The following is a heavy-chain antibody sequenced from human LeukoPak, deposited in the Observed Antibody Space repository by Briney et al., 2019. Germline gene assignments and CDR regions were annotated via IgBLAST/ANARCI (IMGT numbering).Heavy chain of an antibody. CDR2: ISAYNGNT. CDR3: ARAIVVVIYDAFDI. V-gene: IGHV1-18*01. J-gene: IGHJ3*02. D-gene: IGHD3-22*01. Sequence: ASVKVSCKASGYTFTSYGISWVRQAPGQGLEWMGWISAYNGNTHYAQKLQGRVTMTTDTSTSTAYMELRSLRSDDTAVYYCARAIVVVIYDAFDIWGQGTMVTVSS. CDR1: GYTFTSYG.